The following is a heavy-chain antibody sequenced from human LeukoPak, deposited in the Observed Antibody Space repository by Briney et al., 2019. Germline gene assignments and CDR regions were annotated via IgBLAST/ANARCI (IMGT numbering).Heavy chain of an antibody. CDR3: ATDLGSSRPNF. V-gene: IGHV3-7*01. CDR1: GFSFSTYW. D-gene: IGHD6-13*01. CDR2: IKQDGSEK. Sequence: GGSLRLSCAASGFSFSTYWMGWVRQAPGKGLEWVTNIKQDGSEKYYVDSAKGRFTISRDNAKNSLYLQMNSLRAEDTAVYYCATDLGSSRPNFWGQGILVTVSS. J-gene: IGHJ4*02.